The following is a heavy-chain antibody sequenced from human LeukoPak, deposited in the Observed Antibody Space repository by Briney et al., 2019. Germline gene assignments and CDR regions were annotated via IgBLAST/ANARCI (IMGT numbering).Heavy chain of an antibody. D-gene: IGHD2-21*01. J-gene: IGHJ6*03. V-gene: IGHV3-21*01. CDR3: ARDPSPCGGDCYYYYYMDV. CDR2: ISSSSSYI. Sequence: GGSLRLSRAASGFTFSSYSMNWVRQAPGKGLEWVSSISSSSSYIYYADSVKGRFTISRDNAKNSLYLQMNSLRAEDTAVYYCARDPSPCGGDCYYYYYMDVWGKGTTVTVSS. CDR1: GFTFSSYS.